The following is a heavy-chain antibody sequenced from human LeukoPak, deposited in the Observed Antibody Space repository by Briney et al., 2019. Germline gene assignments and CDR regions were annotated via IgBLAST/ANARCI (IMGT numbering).Heavy chain of an antibody. CDR1: GFTFSSYS. V-gene: IGHV3-48*04. D-gene: IGHD6-13*01. CDR3: ARGVAAAGTHWFDP. CDR2: ISSSSSTI. J-gene: IGHJ5*02. Sequence: GGSLRLSCAASGFTFSSYSMNWVRQAPGKGLEWVSYISSSSSTIYYADSVKGRFTISRDNAKNSLYLRMNSLRAEDTAVYYCARGVAAAGTHWFDPWGQGTLVTVSS.